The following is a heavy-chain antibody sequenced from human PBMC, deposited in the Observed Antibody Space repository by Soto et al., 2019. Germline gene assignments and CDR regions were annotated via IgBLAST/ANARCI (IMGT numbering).Heavy chain of an antibody. CDR3: ARAGGLGAVAVDY. D-gene: IGHD6-19*01. CDR2: IYHSGST. CDR1: GSSISSGAYS. V-gene: IGHV4-30-2*01. J-gene: IGHJ4*02. Sequence: PSETLSLTCAVSGSSISSGAYSWRWIRQPPGKGLEWIGYIYHSGSTYYNPSLKSRVTISVDRSKNQFSLKLSSVTAADTAVYYCARAGGLGAVAVDYWGQGTLVTVS.